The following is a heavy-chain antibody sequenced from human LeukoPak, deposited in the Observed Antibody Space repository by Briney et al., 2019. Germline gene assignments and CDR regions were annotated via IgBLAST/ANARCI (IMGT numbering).Heavy chain of an antibody. CDR1: GFNVSNNY. CDR2: IYSSGST. V-gene: IGHV3-53*01. J-gene: IGHJ4*02. CDR3: ARRGDGGRSFDY. Sequence: HPGGSLRLSCAASGFNVSNNYMTWVRQAPGKGLEWVSLIYSSGSTYYADSVKGRFTISRDNSKNTLYLQMNSLGAEDTAVYYCARRGDGGRSFDYWGQGTLVTVSS. D-gene: IGHD4-23*01.